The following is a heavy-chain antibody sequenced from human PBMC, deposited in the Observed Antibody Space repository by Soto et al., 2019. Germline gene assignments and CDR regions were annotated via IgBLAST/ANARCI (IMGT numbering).Heavy chain of an antibody. V-gene: IGHV3-53*01. J-gene: IGHJ5*02. D-gene: IGHD2-21*02. CDR3: VGGGGTEWFDP. Sequence: GGSLRLSCSASGLTIGTNYMSWVRQAPGKVLEWVSVIYGGGSTYYAESVRGRFTMSRDNSKNTVSLQMNSLTGADTAVYFCVGGGGTEWFDPWGQGTLVTVSS. CDR1: GLTIGTNY. CDR2: IYGGGST.